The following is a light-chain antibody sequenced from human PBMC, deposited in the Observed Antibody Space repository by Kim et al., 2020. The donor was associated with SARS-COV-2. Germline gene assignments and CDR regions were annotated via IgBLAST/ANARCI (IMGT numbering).Light chain of an antibody. Sequence: GQRVTISCSGSSPNIGSKPVNWSRHLPGSAPKLLIYSTNKRPSGVPDRCSGSKSGTSASLAITGLQSDDESNYYCATWDVGLNVWVFGGGTQLTVL. CDR2: STN. CDR1: SPNIGSKP. CDR3: ATWDVGLNVWV. J-gene: IGLJ3*02. V-gene: IGLV1-44*01.